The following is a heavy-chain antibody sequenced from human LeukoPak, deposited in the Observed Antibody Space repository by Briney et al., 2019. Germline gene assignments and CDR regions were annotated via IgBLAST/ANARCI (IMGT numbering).Heavy chain of an antibody. Sequence: GGSLRLSCAASGFTFSTYWMTWVRQAPGKGLEWVANIKEDGSERYYVDSVKGRFTISRDNSKNTLYLQMNSLRAEDTAVYYCARPRGVTPAFDYWGQGTLVTVSS. CDR1: GFTFSTYW. CDR2: IKEDGSER. CDR3: ARPRGVTPAFDY. D-gene: IGHD3-10*01. V-gene: IGHV3-7*01. J-gene: IGHJ4*02.